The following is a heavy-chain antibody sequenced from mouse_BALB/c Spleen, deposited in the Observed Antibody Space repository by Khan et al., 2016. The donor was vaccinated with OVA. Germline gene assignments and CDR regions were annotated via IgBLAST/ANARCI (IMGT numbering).Heavy chain of an antibody. CDR3: AKDRIDY. J-gene: IGHJ2*01. Sequence: QVQLQQSGAELAKPGASVKMSCKASGYTFTSYWMHWGKQRPGQGLEWIGYINPSSGYTEYNQNFKDKATLTADKSSSTAYMQLSSLTSEDSAVYYCAKDRIDYWGQGTTLTVSS. CDR1: GYTFTSYW. CDR2: INPSSGYT. V-gene: IGHV1-7*01.